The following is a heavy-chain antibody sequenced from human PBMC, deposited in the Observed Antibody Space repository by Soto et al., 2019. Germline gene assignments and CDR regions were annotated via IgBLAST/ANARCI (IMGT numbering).Heavy chain of an antibody. CDR1: GYTFTSYG. V-gene: IGHV1-18*01. D-gene: IGHD2-15*01. CDR3: AMDGVVVAGTPTDFAY. Sequence: QVQLVQSGAEVKKPGASVKVSCKASGYTFTSYGISWVRQAPGPGLEWMGWISAYNGNTNYAQKLQGRGTMTTATSTSTAYLELRRLRSDDTAVYYCAMDGVVVAGTPTDFAYRGQGTMVTVSS. CDR2: ISAYNGNT. J-gene: IGHJ4*02.